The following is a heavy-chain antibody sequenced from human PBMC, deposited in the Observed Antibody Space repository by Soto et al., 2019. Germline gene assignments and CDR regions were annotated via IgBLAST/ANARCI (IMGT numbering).Heavy chain of an antibody. CDR3: GRRRVLEHCHEDLGYGGDCYPEFDS. J-gene: IGHJ5*01. CDR2: IYPGDSDT. D-gene: IGHD2-21*02. V-gene: IGHV5-51*01. CDR1: GFSLTCYW. Sequence: GESLKISCKGSGFSLTCYWLGWVRQMPGKGLEWMGSIYPGDSDTRYSPSFQGQVTISVDKSITTASLQCRRLKASDTAMYFFGRRRVLEHCHEDLGYGGDCYPEFDSWGQGTLVTVSS.